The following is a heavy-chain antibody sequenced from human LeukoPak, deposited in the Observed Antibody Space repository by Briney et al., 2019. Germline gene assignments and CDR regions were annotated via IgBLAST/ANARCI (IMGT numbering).Heavy chain of an antibody. D-gene: IGHD3-10*01. Sequence: PGGSLRLSCAASGFTFSSYAMHWVRQAPGKGLEYVSAISGNGGSTYYANSVKGRFTISRDNAKNSLYLQMNSLRAEDTAVYYCARAGFTFSDYFGSFFDYWGQGTLVTVSS. CDR2: ISGNGGST. CDR3: ARAGFTFSDYFGSFFDY. J-gene: IGHJ4*02. V-gene: IGHV3-64*01. CDR1: GFTFSSYA.